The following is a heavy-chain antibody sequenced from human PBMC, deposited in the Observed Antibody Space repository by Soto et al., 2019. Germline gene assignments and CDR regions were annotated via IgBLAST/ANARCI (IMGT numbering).Heavy chain of an antibody. CDR1: GYTFTIYG. V-gene: IGHV1-18*01. CDR3: ASIVGATDWFDP. CDR2: ISAYNGNT. Sequence: ASVKVSCKASGYTFTIYGISWVRQAPGQGLEWMGWISAYNGNTNYAQKLQGRVTMTTDTSTSTAYMELRSLRSDDTAVYYCASIVGATDWFDPWGQGTLVTSPQ. J-gene: IGHJ5*02. D-gene: IGHD1-26*01.